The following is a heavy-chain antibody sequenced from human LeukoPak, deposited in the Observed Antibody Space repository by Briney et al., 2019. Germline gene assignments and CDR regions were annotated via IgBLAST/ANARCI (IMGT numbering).Heavy chain of an antibody. V-gene: IGHV3-74*03. CDR3: ARGSSWYYYFDY. D-gene: IGHD6-13*01. Sequence: GGSLRLSCAGSGFNFTGYWMHWVRQAPGKGLEWISRLYSDGRSLTYADSVMGRFTISRDNSKNTLYLQMNSLTAEDTAVYYCARGSSWYYYFDYWGQGTLVTVSS. CDR2: LYSDGRSL. CDR1: GFNFTGYW. J-gene: IGHJ4*02.